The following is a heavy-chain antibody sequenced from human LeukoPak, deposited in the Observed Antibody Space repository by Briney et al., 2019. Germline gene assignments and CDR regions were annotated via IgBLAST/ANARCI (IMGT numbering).Heavy chain of an antibody. CDR3: ARGQGYESYYYMDV. CDR2: IKQDGSEK. V-gene: IGHV3-7*01. D-gene: IGHD2-2*01. J-gene: IGHJ6*03. CDR1: GFTFSSYW. Sequence: PGGSLRLSCAASGFTFSSYWMSWVRQAPGKGLEWVANIKQDGSEKYYVDSVRGRFTISRDNAKNSLYLQMNSLRAEDTAVFYCARGQGYESYYYMDVWGKGTTVSVSS.